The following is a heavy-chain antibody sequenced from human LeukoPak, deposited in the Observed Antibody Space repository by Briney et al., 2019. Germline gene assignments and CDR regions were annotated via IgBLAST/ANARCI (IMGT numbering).Heavy chain of an antibody. V-gene: IGHV1-69*06. D-gene: IGHD3-10*01. J-gene: IGHJ6*03. Sequence: AASVKVSCKASGGTFSSYAISWVRQAPGQGLEWMGGIIPIFGTANYAQKFQGRVTITADKSTSTAYMELSSLRSEDTAVYYCASARTAARDITRGYYYYYMDVWDKGTTVTVSS. CDR3: ASARTAARDITRGYYYYYMDV. CDR2: IIPIFGTA. CDR1: GGTFSSYA.